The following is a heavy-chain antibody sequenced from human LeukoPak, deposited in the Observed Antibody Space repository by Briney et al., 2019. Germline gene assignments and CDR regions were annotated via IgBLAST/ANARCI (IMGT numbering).Heavy chain of an antibody. J-gene: IGHJ6*03. CDR2: IYTSGST. V-gene: IGHV4-4*07. CDR1: GGSISSNY. D-gene: IGHD1-7*01. CDR3: ASEPKLELRGYYYYMDV. Sequence: SETLSLTCTVAGGSISSNYWSWIRQPAGKVLEWIGRIYTSGSTNYNPSLKSRVTMSVDTSKNQFSLKLSSVTAADTAVYYCASEPKLELRGYYYYMDVWGKGTTVTVSS.